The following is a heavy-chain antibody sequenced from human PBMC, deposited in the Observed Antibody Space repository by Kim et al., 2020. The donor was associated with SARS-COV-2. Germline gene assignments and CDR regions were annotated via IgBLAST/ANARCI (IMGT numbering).Heavy chain of an antibody. CDR3: AGHKEEYYYGMDV. J-gene: IGHJ6*02. Sequence: NYAQHLQGRVTMTRDTSITTAYMELSRLGSDDTAIYYCAGHKEEYYYGMDVWGQGTTITVSS. V-gene: IGHV1-2*02.